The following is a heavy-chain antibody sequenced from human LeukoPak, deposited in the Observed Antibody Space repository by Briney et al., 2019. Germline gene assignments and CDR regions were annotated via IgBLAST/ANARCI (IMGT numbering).Heavy chain of an antibody. CDR1: GYTFTSYG. V-gene: IGHV1-18*01. D-gene: IGHD3-10*01. Sequence: GASVKVSCKASGYTFTSYGISWVRQAPGQGLEWMGWISAYNGNTNYAQKLQGRVTMTTDTSTSTAYMELRSLRSDDTAVYYCARVRRGSGSYVYYYYYYMDVWGKGTTVTISS. CDR2: ISAYNGNT. J-gene: IGHJ6*03. CDR3: ARVRRGSGSYVYYYYYYMDV.